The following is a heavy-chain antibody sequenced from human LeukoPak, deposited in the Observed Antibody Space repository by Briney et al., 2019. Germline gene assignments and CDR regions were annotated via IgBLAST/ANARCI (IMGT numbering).Heavy chain of an antibody. CDR3: ARDPEWELLYFDY. V-gene: IGHV3-48*03. D-gene: IGHD1-26*01. J-gene: IGHJ4*02. CDR2: SSSSGSTI. Sequence: EGPLRLSCAASGFTFSSYEMNWVRQAPGKGLEWVSYSSSSGSTIDYADSVKGRFTISRDNAKNSLYLQMNSLRAEDTAVYYCARDPEWELLYFDYWGQGTLVTASS. CDR1: GFTFSSYE.